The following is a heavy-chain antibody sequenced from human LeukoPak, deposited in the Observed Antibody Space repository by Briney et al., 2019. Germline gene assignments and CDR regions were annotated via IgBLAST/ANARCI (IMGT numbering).Heavy chain of an antibody. CDR2: IYASGNS. D-gene: IGHD2-15*01. CDR3: AGIRRYCSGGSCYNWFDP. V-gene: IGHV4-61*02. CDR1: GGSISSDTYY. J-gene: IGHJ5*02. Sequence: SQTLSLTCTVSGGSISSDTYYWSWIRQPAGKGLEWIGRIYASGNSNYNASLKSRVTISIDTSNNQFSLRLSSVIASDTAVYYCAGIRRYCSGGSCYNWFDPWGQGTLVTVSS.